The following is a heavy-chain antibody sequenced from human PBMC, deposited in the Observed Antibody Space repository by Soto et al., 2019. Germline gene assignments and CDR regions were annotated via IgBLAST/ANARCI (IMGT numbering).Heavy chain of an antibody. Sequence: HVQLVQSGGDLRKPGASVKVSCNTSGYTFNTYFISWIRQAPGRGLEWMGWISPYNGKTNYAEKFQGRVTMTTDTFTRTAYLELRHLRLDDTAVYYCARDTSNSFDYWGQGTLITVSS. CDR2: ISPYNGKT. CDR1: GYTFNTYF. V-gene: IGHV1-18*01. D-gene: IGHD2-2*01. J-gene: IGHJ4*02. CDR3: ARDTSNSFDY.